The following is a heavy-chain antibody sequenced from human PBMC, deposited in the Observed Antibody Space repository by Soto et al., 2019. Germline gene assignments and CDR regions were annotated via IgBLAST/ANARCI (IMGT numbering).Heavy chain of an antibody. CDR3: ARLGGCVSVGYYYLWDS. V-gene: IGHV4-39*01. CDR2: INYSGTT. D-gene: IGHD3-22*01. CDR1: DGSMNSGSYY. J-gene: IGHJ4*02. Sequence: PSETLSLTCSVSDGSMNSGSYYWGWTRQPPGKGLEWIGVINYSGTTFHNVSLKSRVTMSVESSRNQLSLKLTSVTAADTAVYYWARLGGCVSVGYYYLWDSWGQGTLVTVSS.